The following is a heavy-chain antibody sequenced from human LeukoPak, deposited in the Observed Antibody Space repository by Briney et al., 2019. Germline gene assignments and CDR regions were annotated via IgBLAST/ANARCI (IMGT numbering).Heavy chain of an antibody. CDR3: ARERVFFWRANNWFDP. CDR2: IYHSGST. D-gene: IGHD3-3*01. J-gene: IGHJ5*02. CDR1: GYSISSGYY. Sequence: SETLSLTCTVSGYSISSGYYWGWIRQPPGKGLGWIGSIYHSGSTYYNQSLKSRVTISVDTSKSQFSLKLSTLTSADTAVYYCARERVFFWRANNWFDPGGQGSLVTVSS. V-gene: IGHV4-38-2*02.